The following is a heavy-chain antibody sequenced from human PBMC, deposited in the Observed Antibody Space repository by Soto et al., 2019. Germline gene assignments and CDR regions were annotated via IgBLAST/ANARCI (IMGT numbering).Heavy chain of an antibody. CDR2: ISFDGSNK. Sequence: GGSLRLSCADSGFTFSSYAMHWVRQAPGKGLEWVAVISFDGSNKYYADYVKGRFTISRENSENTLYLQMNSLRAEDTAVYYCVRGPYASSRNYNYYRMDVWGQGTTVTVSS. CDR3: VRGPYASSRNYNYYRMDV. V-gene: IGHV3-30-3*01. J-gene: IGHJ6*02. D-gene: IGHD6-13*01. CDR1: GFTFSSYA.